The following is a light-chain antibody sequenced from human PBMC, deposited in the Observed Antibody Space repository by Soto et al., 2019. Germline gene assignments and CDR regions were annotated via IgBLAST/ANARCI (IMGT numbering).Light chain of an antibody. CDR2: DAS. Sequence: EIVMTQSPDTLSVSPGARATLSCRASQSIRGNLAWYQQKPGQAPRLLIYDASTGATGIPDKFSASGSGTEFTLTISSLQSEDFAVYYCQQYKKWPLSFGGGTKVELK. CDR3: QQYKKWPLS. J-gene: IGKJ4*01. V-gene: IGKV3-15*01. CDR1: QSIRGN.